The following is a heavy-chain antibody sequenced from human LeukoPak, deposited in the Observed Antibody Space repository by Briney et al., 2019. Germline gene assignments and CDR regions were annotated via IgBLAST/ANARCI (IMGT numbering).Heavy chain of an antibody. CDR2: IYYSGST. J-gene: IGHJ4*02. D-gene: IGHD3-10*01. Sequence: SETLSLTCTVSGGSISSSSYFWGWIRQPPGKGLEWIGTIYYSGSTYYNPSLKSRATISVDTSKNQFSLKLSSVTAADTAVYYCARGTAVPKAYYFDYWGQGTLVTVSS. CDR3: ARGTAVPKAYYFDY. CDR1: GGSISSSSYF. V-gene: IGHV4-39*01.